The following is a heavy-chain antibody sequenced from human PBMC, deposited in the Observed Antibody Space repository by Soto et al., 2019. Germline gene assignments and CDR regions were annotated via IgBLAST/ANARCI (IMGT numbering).Heavy chain of an antibody. V-gene: IGHV1-18*01. CDR2: ISAYNGNT. CDR3: ARDRGAGSGYYYYYGMDV. CDR1: GYTFTSYG. J-gene: IGHJ6*02. D-gene: IGHD3-10*01. Sequence: QVQLVQSGAEVKKPGASVKVSCKASGYTFTSYGISWVRQAPGQGLEGMGWISAYNGNTNYAQKLQGRVTMTTDTSTSTVYMELRSLRSDDTAVYYCARDRGAGSGYYYYYGMDVWGQGTTVTVSS.